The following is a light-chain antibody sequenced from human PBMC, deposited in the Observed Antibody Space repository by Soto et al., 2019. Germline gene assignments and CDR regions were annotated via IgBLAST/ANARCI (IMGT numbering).Light chain of an antibody. CDR3: QQYNNWHLQT. CDR2: AAS. J-gene: IGKJ1*01. V-gene: IGKV3-15*01. CDR1: QSVSSSY. Sequence: EILFTQPPGTLSLSPGERLTLSCRASQSVSSSYLAWYQQKPGQATRLIIYAASTRANGIPARFSGSGSGTEFTLTLRSLQSEDFAVYYCQQYNNWHLQTFGQGTKVDIK.